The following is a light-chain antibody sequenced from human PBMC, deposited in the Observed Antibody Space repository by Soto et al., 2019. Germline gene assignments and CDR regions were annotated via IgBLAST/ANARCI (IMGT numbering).Light chain of an antibody. CDR1: QSVNSH. V-gene: IGKV3-11*01. CDR2: DTS. J-gene: IGKJ4*01. CDR3: QQRSNWPLS. Sequence: EIVLTQSPATLSLSPGERATLSCRASQSVNSHLAWYQQKPGQAPRLLIYDTSNRATGVPGRFSGSGSGTDFTLTISSLEPADFALYYCQQRSNWPLSFGGGTTVDIK.